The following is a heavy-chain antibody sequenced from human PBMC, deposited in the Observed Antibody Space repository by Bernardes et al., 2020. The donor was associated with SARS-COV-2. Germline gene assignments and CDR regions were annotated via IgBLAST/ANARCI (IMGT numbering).Heavy chain of an antibody. Sequence: GGSLRLSCAASGFTFEDYTMHWVRQVPGKGLEWVSLVSWDGSTTNYADSVKGRFIISRDSSRNTVRLQMDSLRKEDTALYYCATERQSLTVFGVGHDAFDFWGQGTMVTVSS. CDR2: VSWDGSTT. V-gene: IGHV3-43*01. CDR3: ATERQSLTVFGVGHDAFDF. D-gene: IGHD3-3*01. J-gene: IGHJ3*01. CDR1: GFTFEDYT.